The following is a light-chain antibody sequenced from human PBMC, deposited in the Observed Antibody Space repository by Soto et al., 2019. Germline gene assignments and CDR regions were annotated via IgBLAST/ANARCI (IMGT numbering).Light chain of an antibody. CDR1: QGIRND. CDR2: AAS. V-gene: IGKV1-27*01. Sequence: DIQMTQSPSSLSASVGDRVTIPCPASQGIRNDLAWYQQKPGKVPKLLIYAASTLQSGVPSRFSGSGSGTDFTLTISSLQPEDVATYYCQKYNSAPLTFGGGTKVDIK. CDR3: QKYNSAPLT. J-gene: IGKJ4*01.